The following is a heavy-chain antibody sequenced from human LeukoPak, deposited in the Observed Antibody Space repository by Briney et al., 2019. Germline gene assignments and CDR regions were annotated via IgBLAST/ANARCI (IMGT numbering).Heavy chain of an antibody. J-gene: IGHJ5*02. CDR3: AREGDVVADVNWFDP. CDR2: INPNSGAT. D-gene: IGHD2-2*01. V-gene: IGHV1-2*02. Sequence: EASVKVSCKASGYTFTGYYMHWVRQAPGQGPEWMGWINPNSGATNYAQKFQGRVTMTRDTSISTAYMDLSRLRSDDTAVYYCAREGDVVADVNWFDPWGQGTLVTVSS. CDR1: GYTFTGYY.